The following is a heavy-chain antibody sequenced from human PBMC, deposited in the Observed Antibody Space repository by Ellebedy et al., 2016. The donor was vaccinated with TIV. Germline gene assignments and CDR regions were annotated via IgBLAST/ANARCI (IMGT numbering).Heavy chain of an antibody. CDR2: IYYSGST. CDR3: ATNYGDYVGYFDY. D-gene: IGHD4-17*01. CDR1: GGSISSYY. Sequence: MPSETLSLTCTVSGGSISSYYWSWIRQPPGKGLEWIGYIYYSGSTNYNPSLKSRVTISVDTSKNQFSLKLSSVTAADTAVYYFATNYGDYVGYFDYWGQGTLVTVSS. J-gene: IGHJ4*02. V-gene: IGHV4-59*01.